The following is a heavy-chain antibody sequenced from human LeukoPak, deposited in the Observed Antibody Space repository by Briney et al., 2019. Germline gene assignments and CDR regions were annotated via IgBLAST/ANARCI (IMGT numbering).Heavy chain of an antibody. CDR1: GGSFSGYY. D-gene: IGHD3-10*01. Sequence: SETLSLTCAVYGGSFSGYYWSWIRQPPGKGLEWIGSIYYSGSTYYNPSLKSRVTISVDTSKNQFSLKLSSVTAADTAVYYCARPFVRESRNWFDPWGQGTLVTVSS. CDR3: ARPFVRESRNWFDP. CDR2: IYYSGST. V-gene: IGHV4-34*01. J-gene: IGHJ5*02.